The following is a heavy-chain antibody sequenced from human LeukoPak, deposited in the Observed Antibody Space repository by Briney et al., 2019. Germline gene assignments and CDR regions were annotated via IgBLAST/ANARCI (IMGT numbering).Heavy chain of an antibody. CDR3: AKDLASQLGRGFYYYYGMDV. V-gene: IGHV3-23*01. J-gene: IGHJ6*02. CDR2: ISGSGGST. D-gene: IGHD6-6*01. CDR1: GFTYSSYA. Sequence: GGSLRLSCAASGFTYSSYAMSWVRQAPGKGLEWVSAISGSGGSTYYADSVKGRFTISRDNSKNTLYLQMNSLRAEDTAVYYCAKDLASQLGRGFYYYYGMDVWGQGTTVTVSS.